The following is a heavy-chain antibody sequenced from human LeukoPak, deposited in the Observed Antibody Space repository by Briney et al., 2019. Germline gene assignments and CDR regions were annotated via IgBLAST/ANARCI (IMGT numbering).Heavy chain of an antibody. CDR1: GLTGSHNY. V-gene: IGHV3-53*01. CDR3: IVFGDSNH. D-gene: IGHD4-17*01. CDR2: IHTSGDT. J-gene: IGHJ5*02. Sequence: GGSLRLSCAASGLTGSHNYVSWVRQAPGKGLEWVSAIHTSGDTCFADSVKGRFTISRDTSKNTLYLQINSLRVEDTAVYYCIVFGDSNHWGQGTLVTVSS.